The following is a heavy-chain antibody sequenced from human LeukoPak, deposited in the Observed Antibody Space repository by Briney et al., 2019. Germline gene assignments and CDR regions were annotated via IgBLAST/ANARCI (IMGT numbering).Heavy chain of an antibody. CDR3: ARAHAGQDFDY. J-gene: IGHJ4*02. CDR1: GFTFSSYW. D-gene: IGHD2-8*01. CDR2: IKQDGSEK. Sequence: PGGSLRLSCAASGFTFSSYWMSWVRQAPGKGLEWVANIKQDGSEKYYVDSVKGRFTISRDNAKNSLYLQVNSLRAEDTAVYYCARAHAGQDFDYWGQGTLVTVSS. V-gene: IGHV3-7*01.